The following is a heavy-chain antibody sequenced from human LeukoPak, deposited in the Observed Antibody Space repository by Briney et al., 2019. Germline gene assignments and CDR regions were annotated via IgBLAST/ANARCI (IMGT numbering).Heavy chain of an antibody. D-gene: IGHD6-19*01. CDR1: GYTFTSYY. CDR2: INPSGGST. Sequence: ASVKVSCKASGYTFTSYYMHWVRQAPGQGLEWMGIINPSGGSTSYAQKFQGRVTMTRDTSTSTVYMELSSLRSEDTAVYYCARDSKKAGYSSGWYSDDAFDIWGQGAMVTVSS. CDR3: ARDSKKAGYSSGWYSDDAFDI. J-gene: IGHJ3*02. V-gene: IGHV1-46*01.